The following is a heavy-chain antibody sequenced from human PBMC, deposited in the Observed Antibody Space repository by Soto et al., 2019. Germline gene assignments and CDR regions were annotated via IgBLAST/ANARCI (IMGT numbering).Heavy chain of an antibody. CDR1: GGSISSYY. CDR2: IYYSGST. CDR3: ARFPRGYSYGHFDY. D-gene: IGHD5-18*01. J-gene: IGHJ4*02. Sequence: PSETLSLTCTVSGGSISSYYWSWIRQPPGKGLEWIGYIYYSGSTNYNPSLKSRVTISVDTSKNQFSLKLSPVTAADTAVYYCARFPRGYSYGHFDYWGQGTLVTVSS. V-gene: IGHV4-59*01.